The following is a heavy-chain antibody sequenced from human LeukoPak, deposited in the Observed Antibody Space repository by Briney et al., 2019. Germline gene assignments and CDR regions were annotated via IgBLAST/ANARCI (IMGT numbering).Heavy chain of an antibody. V-gene: IGHV3-7*05. CDR1: GFPFRRCD. Sequence: GGSLRLSCAASGFPFRRCDMNWVPQAPGKGLEWVANIKQDGSEKEYVHSVQGRFTISRENAKNSVYLQMNSLRAEDTAMYYCARASDFNWNYPVGYWGQGTLVGDSS. J-gene: IGHJ4*02. CDR2: IKQDGSEK. D-gene: IGHD1-7*01. CDR3: ARASDFNWNYPVGY.